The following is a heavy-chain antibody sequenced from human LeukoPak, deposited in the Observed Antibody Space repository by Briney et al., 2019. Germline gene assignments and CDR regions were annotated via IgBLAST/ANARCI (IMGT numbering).Heavy chain of an antibody. CDR1: GSTFSSYA. CDR2: IIPMFGSP. Sequence: SVKVSCKASGSTFSSYAISWVRQAPGQGLEWMGGIIPMFGSPNYAQKFQGRVTITAESSTTTVHLELSSLRPEDTAVYYCARGTPSTYYDILTGPAGFYFDYWGQGTLVTVSS. J-gene: IGHJ4*02. CDR3: ARGTPSTYYDILTGPAGFYFDY. D-gene: IGHD3-9*01. V-gene: IGHV1-69*01.